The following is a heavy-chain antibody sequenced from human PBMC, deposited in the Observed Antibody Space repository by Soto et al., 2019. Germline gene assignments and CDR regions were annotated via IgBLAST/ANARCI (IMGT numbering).Heavy chain of an antibody. Sequence: GGSLRLSCAASGFTFSSYSMNWVRQAPGKGLEWVSSISSSSSYIYYADSVKGRFTISRDNAKNSLYLQMNSLRAEDTAVYYCARGRFIVATIFDYWGQGTLVTVSS. CDR2: ISSSSSYI. V-gene: IGHV3-21*01. CDR3: ARGRFIVATIFDY. CDR1: GFTFSSYS. J-gene: IGHJ4*02. D-gene: IGHD5-12*01.